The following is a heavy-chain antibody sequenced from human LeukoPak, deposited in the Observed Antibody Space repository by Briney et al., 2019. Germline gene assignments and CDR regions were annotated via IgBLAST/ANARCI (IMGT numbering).Heavy chain of an antibody. Sequence: ASVKVSCKASGYTFTSYDINWVRQATGQGLEWMGWINPNSGGTNYAQKFQGWVTMTRDTSISTAYMELSRLRSDDTAVYYCARDLGGWFGEFEPRYGMDVWGQGTTVTVSS. V-gene: IGHV1-2*04. CDR3: ARDLGGWFGEFEPRYGMDV. D-gene: IGHD3-10*01. CDR2: INPNSGGT. J-gene: IGHJ6*02. CDR1: GYTFTSYD.